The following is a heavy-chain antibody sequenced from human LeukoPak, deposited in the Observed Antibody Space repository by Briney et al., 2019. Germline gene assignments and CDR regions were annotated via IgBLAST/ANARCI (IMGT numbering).Heavy chain of an antibody. Sequence: PSETLSLTCTVSGGSITSGSYWSWIRQHPVRGLEWIGFTYSSGSMYYNPSLKSRLTISVDTSKNQFSLKLSSVTAADAAVYYCASGSGRKRVNVAFDVWGQGTMVTVSS. CDR1: GGSITSGSY. CDR3: ASGSGRKRVNVAFDV. J-gene: IGHJ3*01. D-gene: IGHD1-26*01. CDR2: TYSSGSM. V-gene: IGHV4-31*03.